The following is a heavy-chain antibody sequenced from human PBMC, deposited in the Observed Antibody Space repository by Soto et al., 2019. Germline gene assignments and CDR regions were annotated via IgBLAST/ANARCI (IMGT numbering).Heavy chain of an antibody. CDR1: GFTVSSNY. CDR3: ARSGYSFGTGYYFDY. Sequence: GGSLRLSCAASGFTVSSNYMSWVRQAPGKGLEWVSVIYSGGSTYYADSVKGRFTISRHNSKNTLYLQMNSLRAEDTAVYYCARSGYSFGTGYYFDYWGQGTLVTVSS. J-gene: IGHJ4*02. CDR2: IYSGGST. V-gene: IGHV3-53*04. D-gene: IGHD5-18*01.